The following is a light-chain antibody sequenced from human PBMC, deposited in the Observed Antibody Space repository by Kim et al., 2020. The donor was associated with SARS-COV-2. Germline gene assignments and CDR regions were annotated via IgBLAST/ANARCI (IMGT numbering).Light chain of an antibody. CDR2: GNS. V-gene: IGLV1-44*01. Sequence: GQIVIISSSSSSYNGGSNNVHWYQQLPGTAPNLLIYGNSNRPSGVPDRFSGSKSGTSASLAISGLQAGDEADYYCAAYDSSLNQGVFGGGTQLTVL. CDR3: AAYDSSLNQGV. J-gene: IGLJ3*02. CDR1: SYNGGSNN.